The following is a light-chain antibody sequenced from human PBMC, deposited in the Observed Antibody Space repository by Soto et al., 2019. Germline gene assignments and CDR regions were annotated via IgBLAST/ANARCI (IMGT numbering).Light chain of an antibody. CDR2: SND. CDR1: SSNIGSNT. V-gene: IGLV1-44*01. J-gene: IGLJ2*01. CDR3: AAWDDSLNGPV. Sequence: QSVLTQPPSASGTPGQRVTISCSGSSSNIGSNTVNWYQQRPGTAPKLLIYSNDQRPSGVPDRFSGSRSGTSPSLDISGLQSEDEADYYCAAWDDSLNGPVFGGGTKLTVL.